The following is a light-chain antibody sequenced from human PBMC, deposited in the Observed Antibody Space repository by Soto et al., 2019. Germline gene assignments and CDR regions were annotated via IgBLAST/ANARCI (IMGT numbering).Light chain of an antibody. CDR3: LQYNSYPFT. Sequence: DIQMTQSPSAMSASSGDRVTITCRASQGISNSLAWFQQKPGRAPKRLIYGASTLQSWAPSRFSGSASGAAFTLTISSLQPEDFATYYCLQYNSYPFTFGGGTKVDIK. V-gene: IGKV1-17*03. CDR2: GAS. J-gene: IGKJ4*01. CDR1: QGISNS.